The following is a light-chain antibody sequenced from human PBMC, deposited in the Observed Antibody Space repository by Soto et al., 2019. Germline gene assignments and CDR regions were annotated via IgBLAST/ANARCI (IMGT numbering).Light chain of an antibody. CDR3: QHHNNWPKS. Sequence: EIVLTQSPATLSLSPGERATLSCRASQSVSSNLAWYQQKPGQAPRLLIYRASNRATGVPARFSGSGSGTDFTLTISGLQSEDVAVYYCQHHNNWPKSFGQGTKVDIK. CDR1: QSVSSN. V-gene: IGKV3D-15*01. J-gene: IGKJ1*01. CDR2: RAS.